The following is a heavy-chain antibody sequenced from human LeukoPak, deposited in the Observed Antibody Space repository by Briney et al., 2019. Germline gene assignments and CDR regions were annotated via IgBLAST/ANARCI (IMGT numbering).Heavy chain of an antibody. V-gene: IGHV3-73*01. CDR1: GLTFSGSA. CDR3: TRPPYCSGGSCLPI. CDR2: IRSKANSYAT. D-gene: IGHD2-15*01. Sequence: GGSLKLSCAASGLTFSGSAMHWVRQASGKGLEWVGRIRSKANSYATAYAASVKGRFTISRDDSKNTAYLQMNSLKTEDTAVYYCTRPPYCSGGSCLPIWGQGTLVTVSS. J-gene: IGHJ4*02.